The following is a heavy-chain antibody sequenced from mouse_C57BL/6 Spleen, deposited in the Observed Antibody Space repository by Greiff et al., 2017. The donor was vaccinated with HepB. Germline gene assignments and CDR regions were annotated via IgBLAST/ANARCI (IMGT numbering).Heavy chain of an antibody. D-gene: IGHD2-1*01. CDR3: ARIYYGNYAYYFDY. J-gene: IGHJ2*01. CDR2: ISGGGGNT. Sequence: EVKLVESGGGLVKPGGSLKLSCAASGFTFSSYTMSWVRQTPEKRLEWVATISGGGGNTYYPDSVKGRFTISRDNAKNTLYLQMSSLRSEDTALYYCARIYYGNYAYYFDYWSQGTTLTVSS. V-gene: IGHV5-9*01. CDR1: GFTFSSYT.